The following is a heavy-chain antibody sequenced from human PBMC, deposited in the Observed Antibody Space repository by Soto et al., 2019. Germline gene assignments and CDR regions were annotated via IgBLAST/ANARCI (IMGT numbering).Heavy chain of an antibody. D-gene: IGHD5-18*01. CDR2: TNSDGSST. CDR3: ARGGGYRYGPFDY. CDR1: GFTLTSYW. J-gene: IGHJ4*02. Sequence: GAPRLSCATPGFTLTSYWMHCVRPTPGKGLVWVSRTNSDGSSTSYADSVKGRFTISRDNAKNTLYLQMNSLRAEDTAVYYCARGGGYRYGPFDYWGQGTLVTAPQ. V-gene: IGHV3-74*01.